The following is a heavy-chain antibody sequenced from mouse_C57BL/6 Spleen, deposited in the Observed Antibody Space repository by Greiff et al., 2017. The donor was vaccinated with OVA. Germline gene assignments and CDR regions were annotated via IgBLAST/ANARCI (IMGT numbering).Heavy chain of an antibody. J-gene: IGHJ2*01. V-gene: IGHV1-69*01. D-gene: IGHD1-1*01. CDR2: IDPSDSYT. CDR1: GYTFTSYW. Sequence: VKLQQPGAELVMPGASVKLSCKASGYTFTSYWMHWVKQRPGQGLEWIGEIDPSDSYTNYNQKFKGKSTLTVDKSSSTAYMQLSSLTSEDSAVYYCARSYYGSSLDYWGQGTTLTVSS. CDR3: ARSYYGSSLDY.